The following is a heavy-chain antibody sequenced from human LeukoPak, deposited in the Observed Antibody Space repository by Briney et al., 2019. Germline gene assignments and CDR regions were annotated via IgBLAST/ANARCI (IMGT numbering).Heavy chain of an antibody. CDR2: IYSGGST. J-gene: IGHJ4*02. D-gene: IGHD5-12*01. Sequence: GGSLRLSCAASGFTVSSNYMSWVRQAPGKGLEWVSVIYSGGSTYYADSVKGRFTISRDNAKNTLYLQMNSLRAEDTAVYYCAGDDNGYGLFDYWGQGTLVTVSS. V-gene: IGHV3-53*01. CDR3: AGDDNGYGLFDY. CDR1: GFTVSSNY.